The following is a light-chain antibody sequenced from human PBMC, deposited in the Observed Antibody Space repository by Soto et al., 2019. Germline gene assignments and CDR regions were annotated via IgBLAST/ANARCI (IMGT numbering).Light chain of an antibody. CDR2: GAS. Sequence: EIVMTQSPATLSVSPGERATLSCRASQTVSTNLAWYQQKPGQAPRLLIYGASTRATGIPARFSGSGSGTEFTLTIRSLQSDNFAVYYCPQYPKRPPWTFGHGTKVDIK. CDR1: QTVSTN. CDR3: PQYPKRPPWT. J-gene: IGKJ1*01. V-gene: IGKV3-15*01.